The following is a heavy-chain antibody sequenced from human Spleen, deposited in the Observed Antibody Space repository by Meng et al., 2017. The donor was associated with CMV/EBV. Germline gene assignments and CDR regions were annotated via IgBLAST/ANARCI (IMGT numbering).Heavy chain of an antibody. CDR3: ARWRRAGVQDIVVVPAAIQAAFDI. CDR2: IYYSGST. V-gene: IGHV4-30-4*08. CDR1: GGSISSGDYY. J-gene: IGHJ3*02. Sequence: SETLSLTCTVSGGSISSGDYYWSWIRQPPGKGLEWIGYIYYSGSTYYNPSLKSRVTISVDTSKNQFSLKLSSVTAADTAVYYCARWRRAGVQDIVVVPAAIQAAFDIWGQGTMVTVSS. D-gene: IGHD2-2*02.